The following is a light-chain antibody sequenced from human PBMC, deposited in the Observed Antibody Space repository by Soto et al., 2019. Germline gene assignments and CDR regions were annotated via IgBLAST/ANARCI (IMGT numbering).Light chain of an antibody. CDR3: QHYYSTPLP. J-gene: IGKJ4*01. V-gene: IGKV4-1*01. CDR1: QSVLYSSNNKNY. Sequence: DIVMTQSPDSLAVSLGERATINCKSSQSVLYSSNNKNYLAWYQQKPGQPPKLLIYWASTRESGVPDRFSGSGAGTDFTLTICSLQAEDVAVYYCQHYYSTPLPFGGGNKGEMK. CDR2: WAS.